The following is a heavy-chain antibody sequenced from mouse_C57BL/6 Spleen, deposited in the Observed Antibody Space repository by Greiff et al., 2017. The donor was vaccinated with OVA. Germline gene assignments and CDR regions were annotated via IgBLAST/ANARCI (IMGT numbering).Heavy chain of an antibody. D-gene: IGHD2-2*01. V-gene: IGHV1-55*01. Sequence: QVQLQQSGAELVKPGASVKMSCKASGYTFTSYWITWVKQRPGQGLEWIGDIYPGSGSTNYNEKFKSKATLTVDTSSSTAYMQLSSLTSEDSAVYYCASSMVTSAMDYWGQGTSVTVSS. CDR2: IYPGSGST. CDR1: GYTFTSYW. J-gene: IGHJ4*01. CDR3: ASSMVTSAMDY.